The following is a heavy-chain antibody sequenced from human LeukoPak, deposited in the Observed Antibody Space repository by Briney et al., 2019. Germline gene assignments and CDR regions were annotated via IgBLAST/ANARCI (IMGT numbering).Heavy chain of an antibody. CDR1: GGSISSYY. CDR2: IYYSGST. CDR3: ARLIRDGYNALFDY. J-gene: IGHJ4*02. V-gene: IGHV4-59*01. Sequence: SETLSLTCTVSGGSISSYYWSWIRQPPGKGLEWIGYIYYSGSTNYNPSLKSRVTISVDTSKNQFSLKLSSVTAADTAVYYCARLIRDGYNALFDYWGQGTLVTVSS. D-gene: IGHD5-24*01.